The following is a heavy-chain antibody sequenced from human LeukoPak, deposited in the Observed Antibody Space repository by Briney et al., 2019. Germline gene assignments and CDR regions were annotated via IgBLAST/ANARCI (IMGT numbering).Heavy chain of an antibody. CDR1: GYTFTSYG. CDR3: ARGPPTVTYYYYGMDV. Sequence: ASVKVSCKASGYTFTSYGISWVRQAPGQGLEWMGWISAYNGNTNYAQKLQGRVTMTTGTSTSTAYMELRSLRSDDTAVYYCARGPPTVTYYYYGMDVWGQGTTVTVSS. J-gene: IGHJ6*02. CDR2: ISAYNGNT. D-gene: IGHD4-17*01. V-gene: IGHV1-18*01.